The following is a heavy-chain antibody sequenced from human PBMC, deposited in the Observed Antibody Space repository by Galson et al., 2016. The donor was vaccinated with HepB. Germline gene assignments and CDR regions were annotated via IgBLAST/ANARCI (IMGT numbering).Heavy chain of an antibody. V-gene: IGHV3-21*04. J-gene: IGHJ3*02. CDR3: ARNRGYSGYDAFDI. D-gene: IGHD5-12*01. CDR1: GFTLHTYT. Sequence: SLRLSCAASGFTLHTYTMNWVRQAPGKGLEWVSSISSGSSYIYYADSVKGRFTISRDNAKNSLYLQMNSLRAEDTAVYYCARNRGYSGYDAFDIWGQGTMLTVSS. CDR2: ISSGSSYI.